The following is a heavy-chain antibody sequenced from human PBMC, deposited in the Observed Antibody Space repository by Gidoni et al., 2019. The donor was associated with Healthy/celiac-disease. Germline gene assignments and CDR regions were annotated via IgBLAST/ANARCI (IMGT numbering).Heavy chain of an antibody. CDR3: ARDRKHAFDI. CDR2: IWYDGSNK. Sequence: QVQLVESGGGVVQPGRSLRLSCAASGFTFSRYGMHWVRQAPGKGLEWVAVIWYDGSNKYYADSVKGRFTISRDNSKNTLYLQMNSLRAEDTAVYYCARDRKHAFDIWGQGTMVTVSS. V-gene: IGHV3-33*01. J-gene: IGHJ3*02. CDR1: GFTFSRYG.